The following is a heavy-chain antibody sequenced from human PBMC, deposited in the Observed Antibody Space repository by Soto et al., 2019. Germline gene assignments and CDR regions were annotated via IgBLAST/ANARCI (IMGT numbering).Heavy chain of an antibody. Sequence: SVKVSCKASGGTFSSYAISWVRQAPGQGLEWMGGIIPIFGTANYAQKFQGRVTITADESTSTAYMELSSLRSEDTAVYYCARGGTAMVPIGDPFDYWGQGTLVTVSS. CDR3: ARGGTAMVPIGDPFDY. D-gene: IGHD5-18*01. J-gene: IGHJ4*02. CDR2: IIPIFGTA. CDR1: GGTFSSYA. V-gene: IGHV1-69*01.